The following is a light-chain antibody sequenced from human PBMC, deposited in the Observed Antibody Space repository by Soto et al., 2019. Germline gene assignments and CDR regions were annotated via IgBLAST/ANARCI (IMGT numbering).Light chain of an antibody. CDR2: AAS. J-gene: IGKJ4*01. CDR3: LQHNSYPRA. CDR1: QAIGND. V-gene: IGKV1-17*01. Sequence: DIPMTQSPSSLSASVRDRVTITCRASQAIGNDLGWYQQRPGKAPNRLIYAASRLQSGVSSRFSGSGSGTEFTLTIISLQPEDFATHYCLQHNSYPRAFGAGTRVEIK.